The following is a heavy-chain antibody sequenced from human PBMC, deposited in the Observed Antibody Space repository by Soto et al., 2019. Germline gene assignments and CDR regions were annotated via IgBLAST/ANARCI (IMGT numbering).Heavy chain of an antibody. CDR2: ISSSSTI. Sequence: PGGSLRLSCAASGFTFSSYSMNWVRQAPGKGLKWVSYISSSSTIYYADSVKGRFTISRDNAKNSLYLQMNSLRAEDTAVYYCARVSGWYNWFDPWGQGTLVTVSS. J-gene: IGHJ5*02. D-gene: IGHD6-19*01. V-gene: IGHV3-48*01. CDR3: ARVSGWYNWFDP. CDR1: GFTFSSYS.